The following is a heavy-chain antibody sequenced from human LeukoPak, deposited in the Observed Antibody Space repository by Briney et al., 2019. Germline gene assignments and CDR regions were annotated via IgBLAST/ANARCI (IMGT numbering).Heavy chain of an antibody. V-gene: IGHV4-59*01. CDR2: IYYSGST. J-gene: IGHJ3*02. CDR1: GGSIRGYY. CDR3: ARVVRSAFDI. D-gene: IGHD3-22*01. Sequence: PPETLSLTCNVSGGSIRGYYWSWIQQPPGKGLEWIGYIYYSGSTNYNPSLKSRVTISVDTSKNQFSLKLSSVTAADTAVYYCARVVRSAFDIWGQGTMVTVSS.